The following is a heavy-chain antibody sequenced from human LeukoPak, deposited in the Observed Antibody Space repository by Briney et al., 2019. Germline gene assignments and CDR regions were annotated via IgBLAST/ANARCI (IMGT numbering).Heavy chain of an antibody. Sequence: GESLRLSCAASGFTFSSYSMNWVRQAPGKGLEWVSSISSSSSYIYYADSVKGRFTISRDNAKNSLYLQMNSLRAEDTAVYYCASSAMATEEYAFDIWGQGTMVTVSS. CDR1: GFTFSSYS. D-gene: IGHD5-18*01. CDR3: ASSAMATEEYAFDI. J-gene: IGHJ3*02. V-gene: IGHV3-21*01. CDR2: ISSSSSYI.